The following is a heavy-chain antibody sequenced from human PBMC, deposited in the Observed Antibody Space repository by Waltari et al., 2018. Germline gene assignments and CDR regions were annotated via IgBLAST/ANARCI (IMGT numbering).Heavy chain of an antibody. CDR3: ARDYLFFDL. Sequence: EEQGAASGGSVDHAGGALRPPWSAPGLPDKRSWMHWVRQARGKGLEWAANMNLVGGAIFYVDSVKGRFTISRDNATNSLFLQMDNLRADDTAVYYCARDYLFFDLWGRGTLVSVSS. CDR1: GLPDKRSW. J-gene: IGHJ2*01. V-gene: IGHV3-7*01. CDR2: MNLVGGAI. D-gene: IGHD1-26*01.